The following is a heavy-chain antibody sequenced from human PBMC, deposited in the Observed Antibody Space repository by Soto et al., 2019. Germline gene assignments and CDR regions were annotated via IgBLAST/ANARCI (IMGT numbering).Heavy chain of an antibody. Sequence: SETLSLTCTVSGASISGGGNCWSWIRQHPGKGLEWVGYIYNSGTTFANPSLKSRVTILGDTSKNQFSLKLSSVTAADTAVYYCARELREYGMDVWGQGTTVT. V-gene: IGHV4-31*03. CDR1: GASISGGGNC. J-gene: IGHJ6*02. CDR3: ARELREYGMDV. CDR2: IYNSGTT. D-gene: IGHD2-8*01.